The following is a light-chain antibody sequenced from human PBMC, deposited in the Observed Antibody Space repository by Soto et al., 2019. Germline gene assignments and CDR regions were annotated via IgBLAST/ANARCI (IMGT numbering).Light chain of an antibody. CDR3: SSYAGSYTGV. J-gene: IGLJ3*02. CDR1: SSDVGGYKH. CDR2: DVT. Sequence: QSALTQARSVSGSPGQSVTISCTGTSSDVGGYKHVSWYQQHPGKAPKFIIYDVTKRPSGVPDRFSASKSGNTASLTISGLPDEDEADYYCSSYAGSYTGVFGGGTKVTVL. V-gene: IGLV2-11*01.